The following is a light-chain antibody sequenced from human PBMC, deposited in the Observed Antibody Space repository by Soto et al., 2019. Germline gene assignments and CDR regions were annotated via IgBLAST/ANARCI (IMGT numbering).Light chain of an antibody. J-gene: IGLJ1*01. Sequence: QSVLTQPASVSGSPGQSITISCTGTSSDVGGYISVSWFQQHPGKAPKLMIYDVNNRPSGVSNRFSGSKSGNTASLTISGLQAEDEADYYCSSFTRSSIRGFGTGTKVTVL. V-gene: IGLV2-14*01. CDR3: SSFTRSSIRG. CDR2: DVN. CDR1: SSDVGGYIS.